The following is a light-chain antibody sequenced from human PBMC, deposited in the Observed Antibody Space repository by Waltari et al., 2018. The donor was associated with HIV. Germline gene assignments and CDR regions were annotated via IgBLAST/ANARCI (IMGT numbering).Light chain of an antibody. CDR3: HQSYSNPVT. Sequence: DIVMTQSPDSLALSLGERATITCKSSQSVFSSPKNKSYLTWYQQRPGLPPKVLIYWASTRESGVPDRFSGSGSGTDFTLTISTLQAEDVALYYCHQSYSNPVTFGGGTRVAIK. CDR1: QSVFSSPKNKSY. CDR2: WAS. V-gene: IGKV4-1*01. J-gene: IGKJ4*01.